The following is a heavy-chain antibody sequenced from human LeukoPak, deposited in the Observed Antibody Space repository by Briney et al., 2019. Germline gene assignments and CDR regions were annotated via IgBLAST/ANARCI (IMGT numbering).Heavy chain of an antibody. V-gene: IGHV3-74*01. Sequence: GGSLRLSCAASGFTFSSYWMHWVRQAPGKGLVWVSRINTDGSSTSYADSVKGRFTISRDNAKNTLYLQMNSLRAEDTAVYYCARGGQDYDFWSGYPYYMDVWGKGTTVTVSS. J-gene: IGHJ6*03. CDR1: GFTFSSYW. CDR2: INTDGSST. CDR3: ARGGQDYDFWSGYPYYMDV. D-gene: IGHD3-3*01.